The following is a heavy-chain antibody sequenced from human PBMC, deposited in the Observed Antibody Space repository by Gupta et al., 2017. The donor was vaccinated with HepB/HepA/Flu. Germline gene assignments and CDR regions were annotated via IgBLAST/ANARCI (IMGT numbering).Heavy chain of an antibody. CDR1: GGTFSSYA. CDR2: IIPIFGTA. Sequence: QVQLVQSGAEVQKPGSSVKVSCKASGGTFSSYAISWVRQAPGQGLEWMGGIIPIFGTANYAQKFQGRVTITADESTSTAYMELSSLRSEDTAVYYCAGGLYCSSTSCSSNYAFDIWGQGTMVTVSS. J-gene: IGHJ3*02. D-gene: IGHD2-2*01. V-gene: IGHV1-69*01. CDR3: AGGLYCSSTSCSSNYAFDI.